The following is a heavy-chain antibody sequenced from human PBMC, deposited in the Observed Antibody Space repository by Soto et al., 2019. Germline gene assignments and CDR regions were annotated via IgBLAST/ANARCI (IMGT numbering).Heavy chain of an antibody. Sequence: EMQLEESGGGLVQPGGSLRLSCAASGFTFSSFEFIWVRQAPGKGLEWISYISMRGNIKRYADSVKGRFTISRDNAKNSDYQHISSLRADDTAVYYCATDTLGAAAAGSLDYWGQGSLVIVSS. D-gene: IGHD6-13*01. CDR2: ISMRGNIK. J-gene: IGHJ4*02. V-gene: IGHV3-48*03. CDR1: GFTFSSFE. CDR3: ATDTLGAAAAGSLDY.